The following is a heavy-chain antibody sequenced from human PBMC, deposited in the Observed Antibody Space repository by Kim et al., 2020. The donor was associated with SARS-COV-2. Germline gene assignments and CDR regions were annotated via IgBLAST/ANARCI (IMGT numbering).Heavy chain of an antibody. J-gene: IGHJ6*02. CDR2: ISGYNGNT. Sequence: ASVKVSCKASGYTFTNYGLTWVRQAPGQGLEYVGWISGYNGNTNYAQKVQGRVTLARDTSTTTAYMILDSLTVDDTAVYYCARDGRRHSKGLGMDVWGQGTTVIVSS. CDR1: GYTFTNYG. V-gene: IGHV1-18*01. CDR3: ARDGRRHSKGLGMDV. D-gene: IGHD3-3*01.